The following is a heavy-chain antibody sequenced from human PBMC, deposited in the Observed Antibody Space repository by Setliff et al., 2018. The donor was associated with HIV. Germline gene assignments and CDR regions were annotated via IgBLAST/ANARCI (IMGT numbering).Heavy chain of an antibody. V-gene: IGHV3-30-3*01. Sequence: GGSLRLSCAASGFTFDDYAMHWVRQAPGKGLEWVAVISYDGSNKYYADSVKGRFTISRDNSKNTLYLQMTRLSAEDTAVYYCARDLDPYFAMAVWGQGTTVTVSS. J-gene: IGHJ6*02. CDR1: GFTFDDYA. CDR3: ARDLDPYFAMAV. CDR2: ISYDGSNK.